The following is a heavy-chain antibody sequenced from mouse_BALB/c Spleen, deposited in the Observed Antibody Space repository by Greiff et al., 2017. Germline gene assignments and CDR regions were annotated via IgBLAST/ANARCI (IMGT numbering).Heavy chain of an antibody. CDR2: INSNGGST. CDR3: ARSGGAMDY. J-gene: IGHJ4*01. CDR1: GFTFSSYG. Sequence: EVKLVESGGGLVQPGGSLKLSCAASGFTFSSYGMSWVRQTPDKRLELVATINSNGGSTYYPDSVKGRFTISRDNAKNTLYLQMSSLKSEDTAMYYCARSGGAMDYWGQGTSVTVSS. V-gene: IGHV5-6-3*01. D-gene: IGHD3-1*01.